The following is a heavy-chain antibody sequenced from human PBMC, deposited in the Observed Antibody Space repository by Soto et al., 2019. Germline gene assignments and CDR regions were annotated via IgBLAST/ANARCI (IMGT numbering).Heavy chain of an antibody. D-gene: IGHD3-9*01. J-gene: IGHJ4*02. Sequence: SETLSLTCSVSGDSINSDNYYWGWIRQPPGKGLEWIGSIYYRGNTYYNPSLKTRVTISLDKSKSQSSLKLNSVTAADSAVYFCARLEGLATISYYFDYWGQGTLVTVSS. CDR2: IYYRGNT. V-gene: IGHV4-39*01. CDR1: GDSINSDNYY. CDR3: ARLEGLATISYYFDY.